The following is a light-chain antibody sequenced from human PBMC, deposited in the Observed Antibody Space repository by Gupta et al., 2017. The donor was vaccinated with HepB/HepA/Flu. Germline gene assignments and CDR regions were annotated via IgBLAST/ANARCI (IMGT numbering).Light chain of an antibody. J-gene: IGLJ1*01. CDR2: ESN. V-gene: IGLV1-51*02. Sequence: QSVLTQPPSVSAAAGQKVTISCSGSSSNIGNNYVSWYQQLPGTAPKLLIYESNKRPSEIPDRFSASKSGTSATLGITGLQTGDEADYYCGTGDNSLRGGVFGTGTKVTVL. CDR3: GTGDNSLRGGV. CDR1: SSNIGNNY.